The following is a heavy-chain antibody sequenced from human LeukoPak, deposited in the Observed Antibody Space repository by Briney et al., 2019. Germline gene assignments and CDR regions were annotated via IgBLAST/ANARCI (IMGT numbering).Heavy chain of an antibody. V-gene: IGHV1-2*02. Sequence: ASVKVSCKASGYTFTGYHMHWVRQAPGQGLEWMGWINPNSGGTNYAQKFQGRVTMTRDTSISTAYMELSRLRSDDTAVYYCARDARGYCSSTSCFKSLGYWGQGTLVTVSS. D-gene: IGHD2-2*01. CDR2: INPNSGGT. J-gene: IGHJ4*02. CDR3: ARDARGYCSSTSCFKSLGY. CDR1: GYTFTGYH.